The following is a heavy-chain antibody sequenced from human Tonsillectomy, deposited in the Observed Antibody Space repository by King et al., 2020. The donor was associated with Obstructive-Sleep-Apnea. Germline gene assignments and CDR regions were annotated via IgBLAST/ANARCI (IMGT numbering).Heavy chain of an antibody. CDR1: GFTFSDYG. V-gene: IGHV3-30*02. D-gene: IGHD3-3*01. CDR3: AKGTDFWGGVSPKFDS. J-gene: IGHJ4*02. CDR2: IRYDASRK. Sequence: VQLVESGGGVVQPGRSLRLSCAASGFTFSDYGMHWVRQAPGKGLEWVAFIRYDASRKYYTDSVRGRFTISRDNSKNTLYVQMNSLTTDDTAVYYCAKGTDFWGGVSPKFDSWGPGSLVTVSS.